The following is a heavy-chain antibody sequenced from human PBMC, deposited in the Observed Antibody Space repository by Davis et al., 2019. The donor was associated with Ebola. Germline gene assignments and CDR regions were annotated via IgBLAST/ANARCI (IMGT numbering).Heavy chain of an antibody. D-gene: IGHD2-8*02. CDR3: ASLRRTITGMDDGFDI. Sequence: GGSLRLSCKDSGNSFTSHWIGWVRQMPGKGLEWMGLIYTGDSDTGYSPSFRGQVTISADKSTKTAFLQWSSLKASDTAMYYCASLRRTITGMDDGFDIWGQGTMVTVSS. CDR2: IYTGDSDT. CDR1: GNSFTSHW. J-gene: IGHJ3*02. V-gene: IGHV5-51*01.